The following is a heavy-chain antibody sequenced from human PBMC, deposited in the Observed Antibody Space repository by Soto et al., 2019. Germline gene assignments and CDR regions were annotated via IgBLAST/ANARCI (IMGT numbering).Heavy chain of an antibody. CDR2: SFYSGIT. J-gene: IGHJ6*02. CDR1: GDSINSGDYY. Sequence: QVQLQESGPRLVKPLQTLSLTCTVSGDSINSGDYYWSWIRQPPGRGLEWVGYSFYSGITDYNPAPKRRMTISLDTSKNQFSLRLNSVTAADTAVYFWARWSGVGVAGMDVWGQGTTVSVSS. V-gene: IGHV4-30-4*01. D-gene: IGHD3-10*01. CDR3: ARWSGVGVAGMDV.